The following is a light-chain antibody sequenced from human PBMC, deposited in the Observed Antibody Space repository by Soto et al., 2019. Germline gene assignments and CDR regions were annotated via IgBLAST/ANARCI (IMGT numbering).Light chain of an antibody. V-gene: IGKV3-15*01. Sequence: EMVMTQSPATRSVSPLGIATRSFMASQSVSSYLAWYQQKPGQAPRLLIYGAPTRATDIPARFSGSGSGTEFTLTISSLQSEDFALYYCQQYNNWPLTFGGGTKVDIK. CDR3: QQYNNWPLT. J-gene: IGKJ4*01. CDR1: QSVSSY. CDR2: GAP.